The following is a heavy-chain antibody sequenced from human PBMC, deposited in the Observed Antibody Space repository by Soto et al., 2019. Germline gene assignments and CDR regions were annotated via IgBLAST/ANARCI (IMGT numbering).Heavy chain of an antibody. CDR3: ARDQGGYYYFDY. V-gene: IGHV1-2*02. CDR1: GYTFTGYY. Sequence: ASVKVSCKASGYTFTGYYMHWVRQAPGQGLEWMGWINPNSGGTNYAQKFQGRVTMTRDTSISTAYMELSRLRSDDTAVYYCARDQGGYYYFDYWGQGTLVTVSS. J-gene: IGHJ4*02. CDR2: INPNSGGT. D-gene: IGHD5-18*01.